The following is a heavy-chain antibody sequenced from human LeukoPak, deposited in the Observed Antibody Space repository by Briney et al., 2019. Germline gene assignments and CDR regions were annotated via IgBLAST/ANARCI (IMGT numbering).Heavy chain of an antibody. CDR3: ARGFATTYYYDSSGYNWFDP. CDR1: GYSISSGYY. CDR2: IYHSGST. V-gene: IGHV4-38-2*02. Sequence: SETLSLTCTVSGYSISSGYYWGWIRPPPGKGLEWIGSIYHSGSTYYNPSLKSRVTISVDTSKNQFSLKLSSVTAADTAVYYCARGFATTYYYDSSGYNWFDPWGQGTLVTVSS. D-gene: IGHD3-22*01. J-gene: IGHJ5*02.